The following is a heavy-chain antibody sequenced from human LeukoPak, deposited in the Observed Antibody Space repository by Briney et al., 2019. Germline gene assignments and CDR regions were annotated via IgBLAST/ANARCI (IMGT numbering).Heavy chain of an antibody. CDR3: AGEDYFDSSGYASWRFDI. V-gene: IGHV4-34*01. CDR2: INHSGST. CDR1: GGSFSGYY. J-gene: IGHJ3*02. D-gene: IGHD3-22*01. Sequence: ETLSLTCAVYGGSFSGYYWSWIRQPPGKGLEWIGEINHSGSTNYNPSLKSRVTISVDTSKNQFSLKLSSVTAADTAVYYCAGEDYFDSSGYASWRFDIWGQGTMVTVSS.